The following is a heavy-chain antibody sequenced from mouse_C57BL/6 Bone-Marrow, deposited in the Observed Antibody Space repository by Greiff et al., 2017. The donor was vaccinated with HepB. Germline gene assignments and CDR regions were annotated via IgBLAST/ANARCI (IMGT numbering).Heavy chain of an antibody. V-gene: IGHV10-1*01. CDR2: IRSKSNNYAT. CDR3: VRRGVVASLDV. Sequence: EVMLVESGGGLVQPKGSLKLSCAASGFSFNTYAMNWVRQAPGKGLEWVARIRSKSNNYATYYADSVKDRFTISRDDSESMLYLQMNNLKTEDTAMYYCVRRGVVASLDVWGTGTTVTVSS. CDR1: GFSFNTYA. D-gene: IGHD1-1*01. J-gene: IGHJ1*03.